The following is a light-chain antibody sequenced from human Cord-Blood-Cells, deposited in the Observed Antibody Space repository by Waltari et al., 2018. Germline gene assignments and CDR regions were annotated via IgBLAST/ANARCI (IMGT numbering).Light chain of an antibody. CDR2: EGS. V-gene: IGLV2-23*01. CDR3: CSYAGSSTWV. J-gene: IGLJ3*02. CDR1: SSDVWSYNL. Sequence: QSALTQPASVSGSPGQSITLSCPGTSSDVWSYNLVSWYQQHPGKAPKLMIYEGSKRPSGVSNRFSGSKSGNTASLTISGLQAEDEADYYCCSYAGSSTWVFGGGTKLTVL.